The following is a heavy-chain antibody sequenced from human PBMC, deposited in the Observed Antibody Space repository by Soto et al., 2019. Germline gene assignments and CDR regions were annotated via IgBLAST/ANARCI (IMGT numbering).Heavy chain of an antibody. D-gene: IGHD3-22*01. CDR2: ISYGGGTT. J-gene: IGHJ4*02. CDR3: AKNPGYYYDSTGYPFDY. CDR1: EFTFSNYA. V-gene: IGHV3-23*01. Sequence: PGGSLRLSCAASEFTFSNYAMSWVRQAPGKGQEWVSAISYGGGTTYYADSVKGRFTISRDNSKNTLYLQMNSLRAEDTAVYYCAKNPGYYYDSTGYPFDYWGQGTLVTVSS.